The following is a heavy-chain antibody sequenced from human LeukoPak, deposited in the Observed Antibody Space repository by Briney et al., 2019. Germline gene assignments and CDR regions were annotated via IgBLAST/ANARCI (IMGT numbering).Heavy chain of an antibody. J-gene: IGHJ4*02. Sequence: GGSLRLSCAASGFTFSSYSMNWVRQAPGKGLEWVSSISSSSSYIYYADSVKGRFTISRDNSKNTLYLQMNSLRAEDTAVYYCARTSVEMATDNWGQGTLVIVSS. CDR3: ARTSVEMATDN. V-gene: IGHV3-21*04. CDR1: GFTFSSYS. CDR2: ISSSSSYI. D-gene: IGHD5-24*01.